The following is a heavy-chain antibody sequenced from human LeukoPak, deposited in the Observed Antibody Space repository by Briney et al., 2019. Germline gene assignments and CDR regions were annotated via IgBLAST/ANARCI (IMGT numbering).Heavy chain of an antibody. CDR2: ISYDGSNK. Sequence: PGGSLRLSCAASGFTFSSYAMHWVRQAPGKGLEWVAVISYDGSNKYYADSVKGRFTISRDNSKNTLYLQMNSLRAEDTAVYYCARDSGSYREDYFDYWGQGTLVTVSS. J-gene: IGHJ4*02. V-gene: IGHV3-30-3*01. CDR3: ARDSGSYREDYFDY. D-gene: IGHD1-26*01. CDR1: GFTFSSYA.